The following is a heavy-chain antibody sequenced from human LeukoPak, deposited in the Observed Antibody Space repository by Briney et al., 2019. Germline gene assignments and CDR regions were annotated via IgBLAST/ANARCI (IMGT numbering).Heavy chain of an antibody. CDR2: IYSGGST. CDR3: ARDDGGNFNDAFDI. D-gene: IGHD4-23*01. CDR1: GFTVSSNY. Sequence: GGSLRLSCAASGFTVSSNYMSWVRQAPGKGLEWVSIIYSGGSTFYADSVKGRFTISRDNSKSTLYLQMNSLRAEDTAVYFCARDDGGNFNDAFDIWGQGTMVTVSS. J-gene: IGHJ3*02. V-gene: IGHV3-53*01.